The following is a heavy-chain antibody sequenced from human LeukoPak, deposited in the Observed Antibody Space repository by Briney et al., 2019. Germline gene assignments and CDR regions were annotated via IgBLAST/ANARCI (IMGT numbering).Heavy chain of an antibody. Sequence: ASVKVSCKASGYTFTGYYMHWVRQAPGQGLEWMGWINTNTGNPTYAQGFTGRFVFSLDTSVSTAYLQISSLKAEDTAVYYCARGQLEQWLVLTDYWGQGTLVTVSS. CDR2: INTNTGNP. J-gene: IGHJ4*02. CDR3: ARGQLEQWLVLTDY. CDR1: GYTFTGYY. D-gene: IGHD6-19*01. V-gene: IGHV7-4-1*02.